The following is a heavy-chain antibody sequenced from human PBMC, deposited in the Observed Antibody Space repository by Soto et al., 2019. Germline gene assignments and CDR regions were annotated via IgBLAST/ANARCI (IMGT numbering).Heavy chain of an antibody. CDR3: ARQALVLGFDY. Sequence: PSETLSLTCAVYGGSFSGYYWSWIRQPPGKGLEWIGEINHSGSTNYNPSLKSRVTISVDTSKNQFSLKLSSVTAADTAVYYCARQALVLGFDYWGQGTPVTVSS. CDR1: GGSFSGYY. D-gene: IGHD6-13*01. J-gene: IGHJ4*02. CDR2: INHSGST. V-gene: IGHV4-34*01.